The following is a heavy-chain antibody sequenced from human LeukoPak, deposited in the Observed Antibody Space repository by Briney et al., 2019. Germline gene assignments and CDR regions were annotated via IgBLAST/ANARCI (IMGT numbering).Heavy chain of an antibody. CDR3: ARDGQQLGSAFDY. J-gene: IGHJ4*02. CDR1: GFTFSSYT. D-gene: IGHD6-13*01. CDR2: ISSGGKSI. V-gene: IGHV3-48*04. Sequence: GGSLRLSCAASGFTFSSYTMNWVRQAPGKGLEWVSYISSGGKSIYYADSVKGRFIISRDNAKNSLYLQMNSLRAGDTAVYYCARDGQQLGSAFDYWGQGTLVTVSS.